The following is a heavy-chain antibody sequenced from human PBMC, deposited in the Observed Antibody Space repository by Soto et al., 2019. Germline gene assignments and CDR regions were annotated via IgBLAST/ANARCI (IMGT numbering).Heavy chain of an antibody. CDR3: AKNQERELPRVIDF. J-gene: IGHJ4*02. CDR2: IGTAGDP. CDR1: GFTFSSYD. D-gene: IGHD1-7*01. Sequence: PGGSLRLSCAASGFTFSSYDMHWVRQATGKGLEWVSAIGTAGDPYYPGSVKGRFTISRENAKNSLYLQMSSLRAEDTALYYCAKNQERELPRVIDFWGQGTLVTVSS. V-gene: IGHV3-13*05.